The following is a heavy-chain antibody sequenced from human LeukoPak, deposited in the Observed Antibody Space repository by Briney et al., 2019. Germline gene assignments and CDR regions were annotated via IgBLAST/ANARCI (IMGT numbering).Heavy chain of an antibody. CDR1: GGSISSYY. V-gene: IGHV4-4*07. Sequence: PSETLSLTCTVSGGSISSYYWSWIRQPARKGLEWIGRIYTSGSTNYNPSLKSRVTMSVDASKNQFSLKLSYVTAADTAVYYCARVVSGSYRFYYYYMDVWGKGTTVTVSS. CDR3: ARVVSGSYRFYYYYMDV. CDR2: IYTSGST. D-gene: IGHD1-26*01. J-gene: IGHJ6*03.